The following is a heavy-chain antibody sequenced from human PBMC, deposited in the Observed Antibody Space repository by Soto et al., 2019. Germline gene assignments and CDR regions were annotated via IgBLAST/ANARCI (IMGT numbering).Heavy chain of an antibody. V-gene: IGHV3-48*02. J-gene: IGHJ4*02. CDR3: AVPHSSGRNYYFDY. D-gene: IGHD3-22*01. CDR2: ISSSGTTI. Sequence: EVQLVESGGGLVQPGGSLRLSCAASGFIFSTYSMNWVRQAPGRGLEWVSYISSSGTTIFYADSVKGRFTISRDNAKNSLYLQMNSLRDEDTAVYYCAVPHSSGRNYYFDYWGQGTLVTVSS. CDR1: GFIFSTYS.